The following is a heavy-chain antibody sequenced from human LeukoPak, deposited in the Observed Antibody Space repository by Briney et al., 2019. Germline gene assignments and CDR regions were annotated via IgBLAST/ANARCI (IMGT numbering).Heavy chain of an antibody. J-gene: IGHJ4*02. CDR2: ISSSGSTI. V-gene: IGHV3-48*03. CDR3: ARDPSISGSYHFDY. CDR1: GFTFSSYE. Sequence: GGSLRLSCAASGFTFSSYEMNWVRQAPGKGLEWVSYISSSGSTIYYADSVKGRFTISRDNAKNSLYLQMNSLRAEDTAVYYCARDPSISGSYHFDYWGQGTLVTVSS. D-gene: IGHD1-26*01.